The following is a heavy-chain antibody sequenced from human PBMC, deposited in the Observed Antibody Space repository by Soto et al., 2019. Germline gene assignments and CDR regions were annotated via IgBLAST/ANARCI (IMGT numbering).Heavy chain of an antibody. Sequence: PSHTPSLTRAVSGGSLSRGRYSWGWILQPQGKGLEWIGYIYHSGSTYYNPSLKSRVTISVDRSKNQFSLKLSSVTAADTALDYCASGSAQPRDYWGQGTLVSVPS. CDR3: ASGSAQPRDY. CDR2: IYHSGST. V-gene: IGHV4-30-2*01. D-gene: IGHD3-10*01. J-gene: IGHJ4*02. CDR1: GGSLSRGRYS.